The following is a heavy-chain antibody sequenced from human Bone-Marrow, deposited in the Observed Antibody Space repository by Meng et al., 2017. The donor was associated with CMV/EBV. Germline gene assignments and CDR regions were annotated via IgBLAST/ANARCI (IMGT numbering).Heavy chain of an antibody. V-gene: IGHV3-53*01. CDR1: GFTVSSNY. J-gene: IGHJ4*02. CDR2: IYRGVST. D-gene: IGHD5-18*01. Sequence: ESLKISCAASGFTVSSNYIIWVRQAPGKGLECVSVIYRGVSTFYADSVKGRFTISRDDSKNTLHLQMNSLRAEDSAVYFCATASGYTYGIDFWGQGTPVTVSS. CDR3: ATASGYTYGIDF.